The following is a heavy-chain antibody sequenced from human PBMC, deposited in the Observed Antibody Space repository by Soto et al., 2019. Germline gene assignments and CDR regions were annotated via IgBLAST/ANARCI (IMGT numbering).Heavy chain of an antibody. D-gene: IGHD2-2*02. Sequence: GGSVKLTCAASGFTCSSYAMHWVRQAPGKGLEWVAVISYDGSNKYYADSVKGRFTISRDNSKNTLYLQMNSLRAEDTAVYYCAREPAHIVVVPAAIRGMDVWGQGTTVTVSS. J-gene: IGHJ6*02. CDR2: ISYDGSNK. CDR1: GFTCSSYA. CDR3: AREPAHIVVVPAAIRGMDV. V-gene: IGHV3-30-3*01.